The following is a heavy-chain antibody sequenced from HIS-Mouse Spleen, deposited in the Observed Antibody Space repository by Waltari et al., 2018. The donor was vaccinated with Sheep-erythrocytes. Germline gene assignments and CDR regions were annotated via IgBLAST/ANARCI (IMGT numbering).Heavy chain of an antibody. CDR1: GYTFTSYD. CDR3: ARGIAAAGTDWFDP. J-gene: IGHJ5*02. CDR2: MNPNSGNT. D-gene: IGHD6-13*01. Sequence: QVQLVQSGAEVKKPGASVKVSCKASGYTFTSYDINWGQQATGQGLEWMGWMNPNSGNTGYAQKFQGRVTMTRNTSISTAYMELSSLRSEDTAVYYCARGIAAAGTDWFDPWGQGTLVTVSS. V-gene: IGHV1-8*01.